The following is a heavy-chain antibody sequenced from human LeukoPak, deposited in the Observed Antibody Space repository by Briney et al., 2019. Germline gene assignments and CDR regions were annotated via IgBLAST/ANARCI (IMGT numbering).Heavy chain of an antibody. CDR1: GFTFSSYA. J-gene: IGHJ6*03. V-gene: IGHV3-23*01. D-gene: IGHD5-18*01. CDR2: FSFNGERK. Sequence: GGSLRLSCAASGFTFSSYAMTWVRQAPGKGLEWVSSFSFNGERKFYVDSAKGRFTISRDNSKNTLYLQMNSLRADDTAVYYCAKGGYSNGRYYYYYMDVWGEGTTVTVSS. CDR3: AKGGYSNGRYYYYYMDV.